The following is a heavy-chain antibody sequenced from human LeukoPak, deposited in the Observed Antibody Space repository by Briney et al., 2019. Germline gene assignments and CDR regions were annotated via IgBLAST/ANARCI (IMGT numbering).Heavy chain of an antibody. J-gene: IGHJ5*02. D-gene: IGHD3-3*01. V-gene: IGHV4-34*01. CDR2: INHSGST. Sequence: PSETLSLTCAVYGGSFSGYYWSWIRQPPGKGLEWIGEINHSGSTNYNPSLKSRVTISVDTSKNQFSLKLSSVTAAVTAVYYCAGGRRLTIFGVAASNRRSNWFDPWGQGTLVTVSS. CDR1: GGSFSGYY. CDR3: AGGRRLTIFGVAASNRRSNWFDP.